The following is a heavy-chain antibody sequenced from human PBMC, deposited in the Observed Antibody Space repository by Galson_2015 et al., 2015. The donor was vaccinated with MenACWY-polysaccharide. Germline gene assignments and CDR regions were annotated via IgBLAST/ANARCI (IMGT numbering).Heavy chain of an antibody. CDR2: IKQDESEK. CDR3: ARDDGRWELPLDY. CDR1: GFTFTSYW. Sequence: SLRLSCAASGFTFTSYWMSWVRQAPGKGLEWVAHIKQDESEKYYVDSVKGRFTISRDNAQNSLFLQMNSLRAEDTATYYCARDDGRWELPLDYWGQGTLVTVSS. D-gene: IGHD1-26*01. J-gene: IGHJ4*02. V-gene: IGHV3-7*01.